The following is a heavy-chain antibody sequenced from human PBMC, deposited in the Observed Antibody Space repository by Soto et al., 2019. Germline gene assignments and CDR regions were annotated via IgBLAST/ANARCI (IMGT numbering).Heavy chain of an antibody. J-gene: IGHJ4*02. CDR2: IIPILGIA. D-gene: IGHD4-17*01. CDR1: GCTFSSYT. CDR3: AKDYGGKDGDY. V-gene: IGHV1-69*08. Sequence: QVQLVQSGAEVKKPGSSVKVSCKASGCTFSSYTISWVRQAPGQGLEGMGRIIPILGIANYAQKFQGRVTITADKSTSTAYMELSSLRSEDTAVYYCAKDYGGKDGDYWGQGTLVTVSS.